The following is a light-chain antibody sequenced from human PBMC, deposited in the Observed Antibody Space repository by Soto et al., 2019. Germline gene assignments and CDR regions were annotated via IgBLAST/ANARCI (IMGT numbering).Light chain of an antibody. CDR1: ESFSS. Sequence: EIVLTQSPGTLSFSPGESATLSCRASESFSSIAWYQQKPGQTPRLLIYGASSRATDIPDRFSGSGSGTDFTLTVSRLEPEDFAVYYCQFYGSSPRTFGQGTKVDIK. CDR3: QFYGSSPRT. J-gene: IGKJ1*01. CDR2: GAS. V-gene: IGKV3-20*01.